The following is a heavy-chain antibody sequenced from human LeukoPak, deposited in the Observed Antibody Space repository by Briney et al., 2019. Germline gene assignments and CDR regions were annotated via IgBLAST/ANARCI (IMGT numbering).Heavy chain of an antibody. V-gene: IGHV3-23*01. CDR2: ISVGAEYI. D-gene: IGHD3-3*01. CDR1: GFTFSTYV. CDR3: ASGPPFLKYFEY. J-gene: IGHJ4*02. Sequence: EPGGSLRLSCAASGFTFSTYVMNWSRQAPGKGLEWVSTISVGAEYIFYADSVKGRFTISRDDSNNALYLQMHSLRAEDTALYYCASGPPFLKYFEYWGQGTLVTVSS.